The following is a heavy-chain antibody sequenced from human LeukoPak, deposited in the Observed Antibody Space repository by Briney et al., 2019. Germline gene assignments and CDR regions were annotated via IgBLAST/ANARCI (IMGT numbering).Heavy chain of an antibody. CDR3: ARAPDMLGGWHPLNY. CDR1: GGSISSGGYY. CDR2: IYYSGST. J-gene: IGHJ4*02. D-gene: IGHD6-19*01. Sequence: SQTLSLTCTVSGGSISSGGYYWSWIRQHPGKGLEWIGYIYYSGSTYYNPSLKSRVTISVDTSKNQFSLKLSSVTAADTAVYYCARAPDMLGGWHPLNYWGQGTLVTVSS. V-gene: IGHV4-31*03.